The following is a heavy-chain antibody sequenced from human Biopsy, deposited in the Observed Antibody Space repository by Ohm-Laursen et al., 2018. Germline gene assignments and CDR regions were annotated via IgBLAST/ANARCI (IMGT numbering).Heavy chain of an antibody. CDR1: GGSVSSNVHY. J-gene: IGHJ5*02. CDR2: VFHSGIT. Sequence: GTLSLTCTVSGGSVSSNVHYWAWIRQPPGKGLECIGTVFHSGITFYNPSLKSRVTISVDTSTNQFSLKVSSVTAADTALYFCARHPTGFWFDPWGHGTLVTVSS. CDR3: ARHPTGFWFDP. V-gene: IGHV4-39*01.